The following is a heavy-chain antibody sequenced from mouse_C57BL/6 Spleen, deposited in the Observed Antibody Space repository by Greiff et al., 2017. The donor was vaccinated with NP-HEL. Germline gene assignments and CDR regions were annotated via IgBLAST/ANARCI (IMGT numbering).Heavy chain of an antibody. CDR1: GYAFSSSW. V-gene: IGHV1-82*01. D-gene: IGHD6-5*01. J-gene: IGHJ3*01. Sequence: VQLQQSGPELVKPGASVKISCKASGYAFSSSWMNWVKQRPGKGLEWIGRIYPGDGDTNYNGKFKGKATLTADKSSSTAYMQLSSLTSEDSAVYFCARYAEVDYWGQGTLVTVSA. CDR3: ARYAEVDY. CDR2: IYPGDGDT.